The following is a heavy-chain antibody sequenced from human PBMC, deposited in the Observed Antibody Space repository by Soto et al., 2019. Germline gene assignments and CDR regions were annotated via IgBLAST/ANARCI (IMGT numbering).Heavy chain of an antibody. J-gene: IGHJ4*02. CDR2: INHSGST. V-gene: IGHV4-34*01. D-gene: IGHD4-4*01. Sequence: LSLTCAVYGGSFSGYYWSWIRQPPGKGLEWIGEINHSGSTNYNPSLKSRVTISVDTSKNQFSLKLSSVTAADTAVYYCARGVTPLDFDYWGQGTLVTVSS. CDR1: GGSFSGYY. CDR3: ARGVTPLDFDY.